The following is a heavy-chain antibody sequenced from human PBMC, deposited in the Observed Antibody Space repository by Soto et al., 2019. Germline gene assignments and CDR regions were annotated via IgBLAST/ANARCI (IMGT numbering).Heavy chain of an antibody. CDR2: IYSGGST. CDR1: GFTFSSYA. V-gene: IGHV3-66*01. J-gene: IGHJ4*02. CDR3: ARGGTMALDY. Sequence: GGSLRLSCAASGFTFSSYAMSWVRQAPGKGLEWVSVIYSGGSTYYADSVKGRFTISRDNSKNTLYLQMNSLRADDTAVYYCARGGTMALDYWGQGTLVTVS. D-gene: IGHD3-10*01.